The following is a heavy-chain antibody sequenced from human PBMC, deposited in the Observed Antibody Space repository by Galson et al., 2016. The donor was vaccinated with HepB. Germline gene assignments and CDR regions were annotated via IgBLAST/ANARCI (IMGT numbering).Heavy chain of an antibody. CDR2: IWFDGRIT. CDR3: AREGKGGRVDYYYDYYMDV. J-gene: IGHJ6*03. Sequence: SLRLSCAASGFTFSDYAMHWVRQAPGKGLEWVTVIWFDGRITYYAESVKGRFTISRDNSKGTLYLQMNSLSAEDRAVYYCAREGKGGRVDYYYDYYMDVWGKGTTVTVSS. D-gene: IGHD2-15*01. V-gene: IGHV3-33*01. CDR1: GFTFSDYA.